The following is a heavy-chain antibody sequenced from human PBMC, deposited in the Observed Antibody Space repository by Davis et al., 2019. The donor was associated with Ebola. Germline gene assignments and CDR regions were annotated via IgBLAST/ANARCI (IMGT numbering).Heavy chain of an antibody. J-gene: IGHJ4*02. D-gene: IGHD1-26*01. CDR3: ARGKYEVGATGFDY. Sequence: ASVKVSCKASGYTFTSYGISWVRQAPGQGLEWMGWISAYNGNTNYAQKLQGRVTMTTDPSTRTAYMELRSLRSDDTAVYYCARGKYEVGATGFDYWGQGTLVTVSS. CDR2: ISAYNGNT. CDR1: GYTFTSYG. V-gene: IGHV1-18*01.